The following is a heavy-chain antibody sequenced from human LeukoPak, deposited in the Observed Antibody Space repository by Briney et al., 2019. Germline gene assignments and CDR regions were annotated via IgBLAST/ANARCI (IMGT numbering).Heavy chain of an antibody. V-gene: IGHV3-9*01. CDR1: GFTFDDYA. J-gene: IGHJ4*02. CDR3: AKDSDPVAYFFDY. Sequence: GGSLRLSCAASGFTFDDYAMHWVRQAPGKGLEWVSGISSNSGSIGYADSVKGRFTISRDNAKNSLYLQMNSLRAEDTALYYCAKDSDPVAYFFDYWGQGTLVTVSS. CDR2: ISSNSGSI.